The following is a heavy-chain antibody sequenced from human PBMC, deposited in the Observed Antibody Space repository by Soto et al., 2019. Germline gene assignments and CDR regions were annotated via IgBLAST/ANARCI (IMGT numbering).Heavy chain of an antibody. V-gene: IGHV3-30*03. CDR3: ARSDVDCSGGTCVSFGFDY. Sequence: QVQLVESGGGLVQPGGSLRLSCTASGFVFSKYGMHWVRQAPGKGLEWVAVTSYDGSTEFYAESVKGRFTVSRDNSENTLYLQMKSLRVGDTAVYFCARSDVDCSGGTCVSFGFDYWGQGTPVTVSS. J-gene: IGHJ4*01. D-gene: IGHD2-15*01. CDR2: TSYDGSTE. CDR1: GFVFSKYG.